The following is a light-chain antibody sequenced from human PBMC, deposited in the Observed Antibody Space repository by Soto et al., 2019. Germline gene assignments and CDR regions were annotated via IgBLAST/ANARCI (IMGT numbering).Light chain of an antibody. V-gene: IGKV1-39*01. Sequence: DIQMTQSPSSLSASVGDRVTITCRASQSISSYLNGYQQKPGKAPKLLIYAASSLQSGVPSSFSGSGSETDFTLTISSLQPEDFATYYCQQSYSTPPISFCQGTRLEIK. CDR2: AAS. CDR1: QSISSY. J-gene: IGKJ5*01. CDR3: QQSYSTPPIS.